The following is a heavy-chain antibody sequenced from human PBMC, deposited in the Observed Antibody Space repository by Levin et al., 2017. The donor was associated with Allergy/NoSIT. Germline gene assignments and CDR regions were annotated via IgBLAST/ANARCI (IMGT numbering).Heavy chain of an antibody. J-gene: IGHJ6*02. CDR1: GGSISSSY. D-gene: IGHD4-17*01. CDR3: ARDRTVTTTKVYYYGMDL. V-gene: IGHV4-59*01. CDR2: ISYSGST. Sequence: SQTLSLPCTVSGGSISSSYWSWIRQPPGKGLEWIGYISYSGSTNYNPSLKSRVTISVDTSKNQFSLKLSSVTAADTAVYYCARDRTVTTTKVYYYGMDLWGQGTTVTVSS.